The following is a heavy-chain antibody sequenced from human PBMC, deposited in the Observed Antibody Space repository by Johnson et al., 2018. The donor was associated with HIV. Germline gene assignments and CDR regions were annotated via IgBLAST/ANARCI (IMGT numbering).Heavy chain of an antibody. Sequence: QLVESGGGLVQPGRSLRLSCAASGFTFDDYAMHWVRQVPGKGLDWVSGINWNSSTIYYADSVKGRFTISRDNAKNSLYLQMNSLRAEDTAVYYCARRGHDAFDIWGQGTMVTVSS. CDR1: GFTFDDYA. J-gene: IGHJ3*02. CDR3: ARRGHDAFDI. V-gene: IGHV3-9*01. CDR2: INWNSSTI.